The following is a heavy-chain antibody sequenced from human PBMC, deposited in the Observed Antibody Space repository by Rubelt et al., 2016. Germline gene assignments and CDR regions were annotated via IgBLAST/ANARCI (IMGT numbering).Heavy chain of an antibody. V-gene: IGHV3-23*01. CDR3: ASVAYYYDSSGYYFSWFDP. CDR2: ISGSGGST. D-gene: IGHD3-22*01. Sequence: RQAPGKGLEGASAISGSGGSTYYADSVKGRFTIPRDNSKNTLYLQMNSLRAEDTAVYYCASVAYYYDSSGYYFSWFDPWGQGTLVTVSS. J-gene: IGHJ5*02.